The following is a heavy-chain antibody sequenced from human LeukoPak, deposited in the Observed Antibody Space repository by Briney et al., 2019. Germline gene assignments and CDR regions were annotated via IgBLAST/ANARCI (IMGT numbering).Heavy chain of an antibody. D-gene: IGHD3-22*01. CDR3: ARRKYYYDSSGPFDY. J-gene: IGHJ4*02. CDR2: IYYSGST. Sequence: PSETLSLTCTVSGGSISSSSYYWGWLRQPPGKGLEWIGSIYYSGSTYYNPSLKSRVTISVDTSKNQFSLKLSSVTAADTAVYYCARRKYYYDSSGPFDYWGQGTLVTVSS. V-gene: IGHV4-39*01. CDR1: GGSISSSSYY.